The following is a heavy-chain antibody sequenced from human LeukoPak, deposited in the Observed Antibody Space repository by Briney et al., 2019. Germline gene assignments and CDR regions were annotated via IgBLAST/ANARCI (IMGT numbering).Heavy chain of an antibody. CDR1: GFTFSSYS. D-gene: IGHD6-19*01. CDR3: ARVNVAVAGIDY. CDR2: ISSSSSYT. V-gene: IGHV3-21*01. Sequence: GGSLRLSCAASGFTFSSYSMNWVRQAPGKGLEWVSSISSSSSYTYYADSVKGRFTISRDNAKNSLYLQMNSLRAEDTAVYYCARVNVAVAGIDYWGQGTLVTVSS. J-gene: IGHJ4*02.